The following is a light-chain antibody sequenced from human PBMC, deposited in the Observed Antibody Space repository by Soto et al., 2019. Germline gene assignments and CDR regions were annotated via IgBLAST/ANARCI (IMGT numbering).Light chain of an antibody. CDR3: QQFGSSSWT. Sequence: ESVLTQSPGTLSLSPGEKATLSCRASQSVSSSYLAWSQQKPGQAPRLLIYGASSRATGIPDRFSGSGSGTDFTLTVSRLEPEDFAVYSCQQFGSSSWTFGQGTKVEIK. V-gene: IGKV3-20*01. CDR1: QSVSSSY. CDR2: GAS. J-gene: IGKJ1*01.